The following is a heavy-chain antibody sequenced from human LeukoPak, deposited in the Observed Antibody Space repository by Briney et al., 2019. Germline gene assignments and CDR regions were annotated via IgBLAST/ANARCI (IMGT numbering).Heavy chain of an antibody. CDR1: GGSISSYY. Sequence: SETLSLTCTVSGGSISSYYWSWIRQPPGKGLEWIGSIYYSGSTYYNPSLKSRVTMSVDTSKNQFSLKLSSVTAADTAVYYCARSRVPPLIDYWGQGTLVTVSS. CDR2: IYYSGST. V-gene: IGHV4-59*04. D-gene: IGHD2-2*01. J-gene: IGHJ4*02. CDR3: ARSRVPPLIDY.